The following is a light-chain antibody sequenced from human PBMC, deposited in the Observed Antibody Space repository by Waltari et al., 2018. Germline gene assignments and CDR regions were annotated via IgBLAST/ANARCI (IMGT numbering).Light chain of an antibody. Sequence: DIVMTQSPLSLPVTPGEPASISCRSSQSLLHSNGYNYLDWYLQKPGQSPQLLIYLGSNRASGVPDRFSGSGSGTDFSLKINRVEAEDVGVYYCMQALQTPVTFGQGTKVEIK. V-gene: IGKV2-28*01. J-gene: IGKJ1*01. CDR1: QSLLHSNGYNY. CDR3: MQALQTPVT. CDR2: LGS.